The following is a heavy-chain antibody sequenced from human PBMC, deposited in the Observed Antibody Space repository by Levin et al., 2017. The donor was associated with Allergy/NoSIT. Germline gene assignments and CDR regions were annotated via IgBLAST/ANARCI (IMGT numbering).Heavy chain of an antibody. CDR1: GGSIDTYY. CDR2: IYYTGST. CDR3: ARREVGAHQSIDTFDI. V-gene: IGHV4-59*08. D-gene: IGHD1-26*01. Sequence: PSETLSLTCTVSGGSIDTYYWTWIRQPPGKGLEWIGYIYYTGSTNYNPSLKSRITISVDTSKNQFSLKLTSVTAADTAVYYCARREVGAHQSIDTFDIWGQGTMVTVSS. J-gene: IGHJ3*02.